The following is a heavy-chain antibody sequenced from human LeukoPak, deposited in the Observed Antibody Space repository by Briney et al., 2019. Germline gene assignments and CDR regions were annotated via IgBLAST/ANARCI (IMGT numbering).Heavy chain of an antibody. J-gene: IGHJ6*02. Sequence: GESLKISCKGSGYGFTSYWIGWVRQMPGKGLEWMGIIYPGDSDTRYSPSFQGQVTISADKSISTAYLQWSSLKASDTAMYYCARTRAAAGTYYYYYYGMDVWGQGTTVTVSS. CDR2: IYPGDSDT. CDR1: GYGFTSYW. D-gene: IGHD6-13*01. CDR3: ARTRAAAGTYYYYYYGMDV. V-gene: IGHV5-51*01.